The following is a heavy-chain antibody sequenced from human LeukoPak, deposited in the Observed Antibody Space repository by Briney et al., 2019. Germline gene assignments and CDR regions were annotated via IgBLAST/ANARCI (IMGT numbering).Heavy chain of an antibody. V-gene: IGHV4-59*01. CDR1: GGSISSYY. Sequence: PSETLSLTCTVSGGSISSYYWSWIRQPPGKGLEWIGYIYYSGSTNYNPSLKSRVTISVDTSKNQFSLKLSSVTAADTAVYYCARGVGDGYNLGWFDPWGQGTLVTVSS. J-gene: IGHJ5*02. D-gene: IGHD5-24*01. CDR2: IYYSGST. CDR3: ARGVGDGYNLGWFDP.